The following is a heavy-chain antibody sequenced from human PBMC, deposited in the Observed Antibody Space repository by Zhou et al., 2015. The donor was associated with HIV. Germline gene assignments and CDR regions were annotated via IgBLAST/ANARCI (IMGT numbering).Heavy chain of an antibody. CDR3: ARVGCSGGSCYSFDY. CDR1: GYTFTSYY. D-gene: IGHD2-15*01. CDR2: INPSGGST. J-gene: IGHJ4*02. V-gene: IGHV1-46*01. Sequence: QVQLVQSGAEVKKPGASVKVSCKASGYTFTSYYMHWVRQAPGQGLEWMGIINPSGGSTSYAQKFQGRVTMTRDTSTSTVYMELSSLRSEDTAVYYCARVGCSGGSCYSFDYWGQGTLVTVSS.